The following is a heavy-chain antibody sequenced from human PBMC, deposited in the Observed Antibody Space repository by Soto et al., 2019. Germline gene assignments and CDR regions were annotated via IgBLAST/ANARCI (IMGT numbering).Heavy chain of an antibody. V-gene: IGHV3-30-3*01. CDR3: AREVGGSSPPG. D-gene: IGHD6-6*01. CDR2: ISYDGSEK. Sequence: QVQLVESGGGVVQPGRSLRLSCAASGFTFSRHAMHWVRQAPVKGLEWVAVISYDGSEKYYADSVKGRFTISRDSSKNPLYLQMDSLGPEDTAVYYWAREVGGSSPPGWGQGTLVTVFS. CDR1: GFTFSRHA. J-gene: IGHJ4*02.